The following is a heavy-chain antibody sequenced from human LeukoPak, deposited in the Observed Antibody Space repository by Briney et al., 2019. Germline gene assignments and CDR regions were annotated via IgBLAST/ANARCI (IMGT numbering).Heavy chain of an antibody. CDR3: ARTDKLGILYYFDY. Sequence: ASVKVSCKASGYTFTGYYMHWVRQAPGQGLEWMGLINPNSGGTNYAQKFQGRVTMTRDTSISTAYMELRSLRSDDTAVYYCARTDKLGILYYFDYWGQGTLVTVSS. V-gene: IGHV1-2*02. D-gene: IGHD7-27*01. J-gene: IGHJ4*02. CDR1: GYTFTGYY. CDR2: INPNSGGT.